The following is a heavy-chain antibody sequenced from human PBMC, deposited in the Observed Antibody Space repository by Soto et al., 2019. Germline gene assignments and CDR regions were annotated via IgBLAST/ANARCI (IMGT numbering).Heavy chain of an antibody. D-gene: IGHD6-6*01. CDR3: ARDRVSSLLYGMDV. V-gene: IGHV3-11*06. Sequence: GGSLRLSCAASGFTFSDYYMSWIRQAPGKGLEWVSYISSSSSYTNYADSVKGRFTISRDNAKNSLYLQMNSLRAEDTAVYYCARDRVSSLLYGMDVWGQGTTVTVSS. J-gene: IGHJ6*02. CDR1: GFTFSDYY. CDR2: ISSSSSYT.